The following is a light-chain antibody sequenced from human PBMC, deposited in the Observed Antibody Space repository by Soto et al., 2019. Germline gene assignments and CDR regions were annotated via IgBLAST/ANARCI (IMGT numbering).Light chain of an antibody. V-gene: IGLV2-14*03. CDR1: NSDVGSYNY. J-gene: IGLJ1*01. Sequence: QSALTQPASVSGSPGQSITISCTGTNSDVGSYNYVSWHQQHPGKAPKLMIYNVYDRPSGISNRFSGSKSGNTASLTISGLQGQDEADYYCSSYTISRTYVFGTGTKVTVL. CDR2: NVY. CDR3: SSYTISRTYV.